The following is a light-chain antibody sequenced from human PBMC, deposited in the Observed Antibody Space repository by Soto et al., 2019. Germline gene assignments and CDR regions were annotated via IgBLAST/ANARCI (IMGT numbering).Light chain of an antibody. Sequence: QSVMTEPPAGSGAPGHKFTISCSGSSSNIGGNSVSWYQQLPGTAPKLLIYDDNKRPSGIPDRFSGSKSGTSATLGITGFQTGDEADYYCGSWDSSLSAYVFGTGTKVTVL. CDR2: DDN. CDR1: SSNIGGNS. V-gene: IGLV1-51*01. CDR3: GSWDSSLSAYV. J-gene: IGLJ1*01.